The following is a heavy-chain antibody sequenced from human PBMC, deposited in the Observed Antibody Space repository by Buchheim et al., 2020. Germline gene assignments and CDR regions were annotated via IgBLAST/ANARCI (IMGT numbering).Heavy chain of an antibody. D-gene: IGHD1-26*01. CDR1: GFTSGDYG. CDR2: INWNGYST. Sequence: EEQLVESGGRVVRPGGSLRLSCTVSGFTSGDYGMSWVRQVPGKGLEWLSGINWNGYSTVYEDSVKGRFIISRDNTKNSLYLEMNDLRAEDTALYHCARGVVGATGFAYWGQGTL. CDR3: ARGVVGATGFAY. V-gene: IGHV3-20*01. J-gene: IGHJ4*02.